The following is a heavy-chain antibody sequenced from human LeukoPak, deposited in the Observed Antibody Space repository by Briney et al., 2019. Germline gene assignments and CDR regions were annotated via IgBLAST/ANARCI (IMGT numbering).Heavy chain of an antibody. CDR1: GFSFSSYW. CDR3: ARGGSSWYGGDFDY. Sequence: PGGSLRLSRVASGFSFSSYWMSWIRQAPGKGLEWVSYISSSGSTIYYADSVKGRFTIPRDNAKNSLYLQMNSLRAEDTAVYYCARGGSSWYGGDFDYWGQGTLVTVSS. V-gene: IGHV3-11*01. CDR2: ISSSGSTI. D-gene: IGHD6-13*01. J-gene: IGHJ4*02.